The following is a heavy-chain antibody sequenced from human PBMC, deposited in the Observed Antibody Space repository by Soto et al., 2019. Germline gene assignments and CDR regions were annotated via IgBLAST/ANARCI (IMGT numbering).Heavy chain of an antibody. CDR1: GGSISSYY. V-gene: IGHV4-59*08. D-gene: IGHD3-10*01. J-gene: IGHJ4*02. Sequence: SETLSLTCTVFGGSISSYYWSWIRQPPGKGLEWIGYIYYSGSTNYNPSLKSRVTISVDTSKNQFSLKLNSMPAADTAVYYCARHHYGSGSTYFDYWGQGTLVTVS. CDR3: ARHHYGSGSTYFDY. CDR2: IYYSGST.